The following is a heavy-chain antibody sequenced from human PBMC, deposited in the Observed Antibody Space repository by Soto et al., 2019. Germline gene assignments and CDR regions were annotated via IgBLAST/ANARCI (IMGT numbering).Heavy chain of an antibody. D-gene: IGHD6-19*01. J-gene: IGHJ4*02. CDR3: ARGSSAWSGPYFDS. CDR2: ISYSVAT. V-gene: IGHV4-61*01. CDR1: GDSVNSGSYY. Sequence: QVQLQESGPGLVQPSETLSLTCTVSGDSVNSGSYYWSWIRQPPGKGLEWIGFISYSVATNYRPSLKIRVTVSIDTSKNQFSLSLNSMTAADTAVYYCARGSSAWSGPYFDSWGQGALVTVSP.